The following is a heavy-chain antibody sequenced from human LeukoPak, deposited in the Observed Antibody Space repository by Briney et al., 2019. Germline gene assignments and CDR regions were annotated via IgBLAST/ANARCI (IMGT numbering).Heavy chain of an antibody. CDR1: GNSISSYY. Sequence: PSETLSLTCTVSGNSISSYYWSWIRQPAGKGLEWIGRIHTSGSTNYNSSLKSRVTMSVDKSKNQFSLKLSSVTAADTAVYYCARLSLKVLQWSPTKGKETYYFDSWGQGTLVTVSS. J-gene: IGHJ4*02. CDR3: ARLSLKVLQWSPTKGKETYYFDS. CDR2: IHTSGST. V-gene: IGHV4-4*07. D-gene: IGHD3-3*01.